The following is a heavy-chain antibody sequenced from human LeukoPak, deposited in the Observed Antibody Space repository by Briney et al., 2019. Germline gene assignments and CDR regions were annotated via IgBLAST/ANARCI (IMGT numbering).Heavy chain of an antibody. V-gene: IGHV1-69*01. D-gene: IGHD3-3*01. J-gene: IGHJ4*02. CDR3: ARHYPLTIFDFSSGYLSYFDY. CDR2: IIPIFGTA. CDR1: GGTFSSYA. Sequence: SVKVSRKASGGTFSSYAISWVRQAPGQGLEWMGGIIPIFGTANYAQKFQGRVTITADESTSTAYMELSSLRSEDTAVYYCARHYPLTIFDFSSGYLSYFDYWGQGTLVTVSS.